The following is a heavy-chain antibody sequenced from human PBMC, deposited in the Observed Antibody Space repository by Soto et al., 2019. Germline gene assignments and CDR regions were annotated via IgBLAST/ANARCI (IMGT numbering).Heavy chain of an antibody. CDR2: IDPSAGST. Sequence: QVQLVQSGAEVKKPGASVKVSCKASGYIFTSYYMHWVRQAPGQGLERMGTIDPSAGSTTYAQNFQGRVTMTRYTSTSTVYLELNSLRSEDTAVYYCARSPVPTGTTLYYFDYWGQGTLVTVSS. J-gene: IGHJ4*02. V-gene: IGHV1-46*01. CDR1: GYIFTSYY. CDR3: ARSPVPTGTTLYYFDY. D-gene: IGHD1-1*01.